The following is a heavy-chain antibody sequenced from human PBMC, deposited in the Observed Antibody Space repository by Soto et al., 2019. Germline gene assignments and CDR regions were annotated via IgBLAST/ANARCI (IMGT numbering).Heavy chain of an antibody. D-gene: IGHD3-22*01. CDR2: ISSSGSTI. J-gene: IGHJ6*02. V-gene: IGHV3-11*01. CDR3: ARQKAWTGEWLSLYAPGMDV. Sequence: GGSPRISCAASGFPFCDYYMSWIRQAPGKGLEWVSYISSSGSTIYYADSVKGRFTISRDNAKNSLYLQMNSLRAEDTAVYYCARQKAWTGEWLSLYAPGMDVWGQGTTVTVSS. CDR1: GFPFCDYY.